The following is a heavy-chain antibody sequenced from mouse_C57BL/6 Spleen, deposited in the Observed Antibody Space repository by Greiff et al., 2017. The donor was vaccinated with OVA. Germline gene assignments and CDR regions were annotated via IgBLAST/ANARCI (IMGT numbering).Heavy chain of an antibody. CDR2: ISYDGSN. V-gene: IGHV3-6*01. Sequence: EVHLVESGPGLVKPSQSLSLTCSVTGYSITSGYYWNWIRQFPGNKLEWMGYISYDGSNNYNPSLKNRISITRDTSKNQFFLKLNSVTTEDTATYYCARDLHYYFDYWGQGTTLTVSS. CDR3: ARDLHYYFDY. CDR1: GYSITSGYY. J-gene: IGHJ2*01. D-gene: IGHD6-1*01.